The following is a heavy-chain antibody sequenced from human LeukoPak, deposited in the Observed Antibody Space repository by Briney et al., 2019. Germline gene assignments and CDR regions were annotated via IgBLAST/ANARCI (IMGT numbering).Heavy chain of an antibody. CDR2: IKSGGNT. CDR1: GFSVSSNY. CDR3: ARDSTNWGLYFDY. V-gene: IGHV3-66*01. D-gene: IGHD7-27*01. J-gene: IGHJ4*02. Sequence: GGSLRLSCAASGFSVSSNYMSWIRQAPRKGLEWVSFIKSGGNTYYADSVKGRFTISRDDSKNTVYLQMNSLRAGDTAIYYCARDSTNWGLYFDYWGQGTLVTVSS.